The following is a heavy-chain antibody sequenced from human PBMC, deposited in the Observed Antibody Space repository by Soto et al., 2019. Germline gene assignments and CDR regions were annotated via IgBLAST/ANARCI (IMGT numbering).Heavy chain of an antibody. J-gene: IGHJ6*02. CDR2: MNPNSGNT. CDR1: GYTFTSYD. V-gene: IGHV1-8*01. D-gene: IGHD3-22*01. CDR3: ARIPSYDTSGPLDYYYGMDV. Sequence: GASVKVSCKASGYTFTSYDINWVRQATGQGLEWMGWMNPNSGNTGYAQKFQGRVTMTSHTSIGTAYMELSSLRSEDTAVYYCARIPSYDTSGPLDYYYGMDVWGQGTTVTVSS.